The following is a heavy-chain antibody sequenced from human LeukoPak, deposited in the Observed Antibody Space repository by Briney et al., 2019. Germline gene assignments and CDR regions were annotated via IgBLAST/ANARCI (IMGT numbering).Heavy chain of an antibody. D-gene: IGHD3-10*01. CDR2: ISSSSSYI. V-gene: IGHV3-21*01. CDR3: ATPMVRGVTDY. Sequence: GGSLRLSCAASGFSFSDSYMNWVRQAPGKGLEWVSSISSSSSYIYYADSVKGRFTISRDNAKNSLYLQMNSLRAEDTAVYYCATPMVRGVTDYWGQGTLVTVSS. J-gene: IGHJ4*02. CDR1: GFSFSDSY.